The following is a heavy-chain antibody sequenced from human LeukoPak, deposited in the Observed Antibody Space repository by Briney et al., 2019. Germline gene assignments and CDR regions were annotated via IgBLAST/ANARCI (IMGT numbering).Heavy chain of an antibody. J-gene: IGHJ5*02. CDR3: ARDGVVVWPRNSKPYNWFDP. V-gene: IGHV1-2*02. D-gene: IGHD3-22*01. CDR2: INPNSGGT. CDR1: GYTFTGYY. Sequence: GASVKVSCKASGYTFTGYYMHWVRQAPGQGLEWMGWINPNSGGTNYAQKFQGRVTMTRDTSISTAYMELSRLRSDDTAVYYCARDGVVVWPRNSKPYNWFDPWGQGTLVTVSS.